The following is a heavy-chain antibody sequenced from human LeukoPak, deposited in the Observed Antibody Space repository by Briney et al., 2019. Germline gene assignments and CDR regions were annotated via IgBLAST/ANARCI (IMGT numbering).Heavy chain of an antibody. V-gene: IGHV3-7*01. J-gene: IGHJ4*02. CDR3: ARDLGHVDIVATIISPHEVDY. Sequence: GGSLRLSCAASEFTFSSYWMSWVRQAPGKGLEWVANIKQDGSEKYYVDSVKGRFTISRDNAKNSLYLQMNSLRAEDTAVYYCARDLGHVDIVATIISPHEVDYWGQGTLVTVSS. CDR2: IKQDGSEK. CDR1: EFTFSSYW. D-gene: IGHD5-12*01.